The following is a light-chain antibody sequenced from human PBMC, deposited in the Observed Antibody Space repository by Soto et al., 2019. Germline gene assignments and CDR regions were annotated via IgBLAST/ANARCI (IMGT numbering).Light chain of an antibody. CDR1: SSDVGGYNY. J-gene: IGLJ1*01. V-gene: IGLV2-11*02. CDR3: CSYAGGYTFV. Sequence: QSALTQPRSVSGSPGQSVTISCTGTSSDVGGYNYVSWYQQHTGKAPKLMIYDVSKRPSGVPDRFSGSKSVNTASLTISGRQAEDEADYYCCSYAGGYTFVFGTGTKLTVL. CDR2: DVS.